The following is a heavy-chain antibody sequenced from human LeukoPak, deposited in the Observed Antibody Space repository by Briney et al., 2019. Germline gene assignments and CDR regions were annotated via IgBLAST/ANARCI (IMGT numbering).Heavy chain of an antibody. J-gene: IGHJ4*02. CDR3: ARDESRGNLVTAPDY. Sequence: GGSLRLSCAASRFTFSTYSMNWVRQAPGKGLEWVSSISSSSTYIYYADSVKGRFTISRDNAKNSLYLQMNSLRVEDTAVYYCARDESRGNLVTAPDYWGQGTLVTVSS. CDR2: ISSSSTYI. V-gene: IGHV3-21*01. D-gene: IGHD2-21*02. CDR1: RFTFSTYS.